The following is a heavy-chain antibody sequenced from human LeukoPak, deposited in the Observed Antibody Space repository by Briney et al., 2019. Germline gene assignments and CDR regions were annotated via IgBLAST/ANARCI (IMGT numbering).Heavy chain of an antibody. CDR1: GFTFSSYG. Sequence: GGSLRLSCAASGFTFSSYGMHWVRQAPGKGLERVAVISYDGSNKYYADSVKGRFTISRDNSKNTLYLQMNSLRAEDTAVYYCARYYDYVWGSYRYTVPPDYWGQGTLVTVSS. V-gene: IGHV3-30*03. D-gene: IGHD3-16*02. CDR2: ISYDGSNK. CDR3: ARYYDYVWGSYRYTVPPDY. J-gene: IGHJ4*02.